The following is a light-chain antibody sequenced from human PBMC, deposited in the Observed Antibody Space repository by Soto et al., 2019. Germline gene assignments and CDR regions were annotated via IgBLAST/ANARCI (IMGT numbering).Light chain of an antibody. CDR3: QQYRSSPPYT. V-gene: IGKV3-20*01. Sequence: EIVLTQTPGSLSLSPGERATLSCRASQSVRSSSLAWYQQKPGQAPRLLIYGASTRATGIPDMFSGSGSGIDFTLTISILEPEDFAVYYCQQYRSSPPYTFGQGIKLEIK. CDR1: QSVRSSS. CDR2: GAS. J-gene: IGKJ2*01.